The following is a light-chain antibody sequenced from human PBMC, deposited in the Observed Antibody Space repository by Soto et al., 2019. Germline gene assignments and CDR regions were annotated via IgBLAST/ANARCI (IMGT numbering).Light chain of an antibody. J-gene: IGLJ1*01. CDR1: SSDVGGYNY. CDR3: CSFAGGFYV. CDR2: DVS. V-gene: IGLV2-11*01. Sequence: QSVLTQPPSVSGSPGQSVTISCTGTSSDVGGYNYVSWYQQHPGKAPKVIIFDVSKRPSGVPDRFSGSKSGSTASLTISGLQPDDEGDYYCCSFAGGFYVVGTGTKVPVL.